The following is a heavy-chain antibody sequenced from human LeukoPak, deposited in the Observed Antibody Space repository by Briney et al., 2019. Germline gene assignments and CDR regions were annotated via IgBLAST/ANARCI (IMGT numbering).Heavy chain of an antibody. CDR2: IIPIFGTA. CDR3: ARALLRYCSSTSCYWFDP. CDR1: EYTFTSYV. J-gene: IGHJ5*02. Sequence: SVKVSCKASEYTFTSYVMNWVRQAPGQGLEWMGGIIPIFGTANYAQKFQGRVTITADESASTAYMELSSLRSEDTAVYYCARALLRYCSSTSCYWFDPWGQGTLVTVSS. V-gene: IGHV1-69*13. D-gene: IGHD2-2*01.